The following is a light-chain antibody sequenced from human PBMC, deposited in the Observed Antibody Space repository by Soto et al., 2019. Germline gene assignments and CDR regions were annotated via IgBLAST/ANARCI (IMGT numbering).Light chain of an antibody. V-gene: IGKV3-15*01. Sequence: EIVMTQSPATLSVSSGERATLSCRAGQSIMRNLAWYQQKPGQAPRLLIYDASIRATDFXAXFSGSGSGTEFTLTISSLQSEDFAVYHCQQYNDWPRTFGQGTKVDIK. CDR3: QQYNDWPRT. CDR1: QSIMRN. CDR2: DAS. J-gene: IGKJ1*01.